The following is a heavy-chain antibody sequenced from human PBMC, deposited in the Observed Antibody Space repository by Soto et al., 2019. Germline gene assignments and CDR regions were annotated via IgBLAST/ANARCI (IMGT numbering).Heavy chain of an antibody. Sequence: SETLSLTCAVYGGPFNNYYWSWIRQSPTKGLEWIGEINHTGSPNYNPSLKSRVTISIDTSKKQISLKLSSVTAADTAVYYCASQVGIPNNRVGVVWGQGALVTVSS. CDR3: ASQVGIPNNRVGVV. CDR1: GGPFNNYY. D-gene: IGHD2-21*01. CDR2: INHTGSP. V-gene: IGHV4-34*01. J-gene: IGHJ1*01.